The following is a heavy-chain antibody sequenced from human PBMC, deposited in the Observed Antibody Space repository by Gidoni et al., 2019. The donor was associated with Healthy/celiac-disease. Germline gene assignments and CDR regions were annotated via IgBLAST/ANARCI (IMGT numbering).Heavy chain of an antibody. CDR3: ARGAEQQLPPYNWFDP. V-gene: IGHV3-7*01. J-gene: IGHJ5*02. CDR1: GFTFSSYW. CDR2: IKQDGSEK. D-gene: IGHD6-13*01. Sequence: EVQLVESGGGLVQPGGSLRLSCAASGFTFSSYWMSWVRQAPGKGLEWVANIKQDGSEKYYVDSVKGRFTISRDNAKNSLYLQMNSLRAEDTAVYYCARGAEQQLPPYNWFDPWGQGTLVTVSS.